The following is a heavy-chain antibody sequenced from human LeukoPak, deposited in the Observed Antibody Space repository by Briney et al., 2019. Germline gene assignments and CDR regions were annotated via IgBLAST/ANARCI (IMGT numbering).Heavy chain of an antibody. Sequence: GASVKVSCKTSGYTFTNYYMHWVRQAPGQGLEWMGIINPSGGSTSYEQKFQGRVTMTRDTSTSTVYMELNSLRSEDTAVYYCARGGPRGETAMVLTYWGQGTLVTVSS. CDR3: ARGGPRGETAMVLTY. J-gene: IGHJ4*02. V-gene: IGHV1-46*01. CDR2: INPSGGST. D-gene: IGHD5-18*01. CDR1: GYTFTNYY.